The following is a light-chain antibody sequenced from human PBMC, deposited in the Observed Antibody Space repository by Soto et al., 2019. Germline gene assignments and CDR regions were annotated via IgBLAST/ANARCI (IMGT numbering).Light chain of an antibody. CDR1: QAISSY. V-gene: IGKV1-9*01. J-gene: IGKJ2*01. Sequence: DIPLTQSPSFLSASVGDRVTITCRASQAISSYLAWYQHNPGQAPKLLIYAASNLQNGVPSSFSGSGSGTEFTLTISSLQPEDFATYYCQHLNDYRYTFGQGTKVEIK. CDR2: AAS. CDR3: QHLNDYRYT.